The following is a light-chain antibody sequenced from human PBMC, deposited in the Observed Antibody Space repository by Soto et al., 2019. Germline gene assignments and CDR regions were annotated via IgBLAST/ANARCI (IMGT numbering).Light chain of an antibody. CDR1: SSNFGAGYD. CDR3: QSYDSSLSGWV. J-gene: IGLJ2*01. V-gene: IGLV1-40*01. Sequence: QSVLTQPPSMSGAPGQRVTISCTGSSSNFGAGYDVHWYQHLPGTAPKLLIYGNNNRPSGVPDRFSGSKSGTSASLAITGRQAEDEADYYCQSYDSSLSGWVFGGGTKLNVL. CDR2: GNN.